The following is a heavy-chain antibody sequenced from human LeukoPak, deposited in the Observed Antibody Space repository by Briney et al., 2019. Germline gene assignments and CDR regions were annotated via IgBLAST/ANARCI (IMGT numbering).Heavy chain of an antibody. Sequence: SETLSLTCTVSGGSISSSSYYWGWIRQPPGKGLEWIGRIYTSGSTNYNPSLKSRVTMSVDTSKNQFSLKLSSVTAADTAVYYCARVGNGYDSSGYYSGYFDYWGQGTLVTVSS. J-gene: IGHJ4*02. CDR3: ARVGNGYDSSGYYSGYFDY. CDR1: GGSISSSSYY. V-gene: IGHV4-39*07. D-gene: IGHD3-22*01. CDR2: IYTSGST.